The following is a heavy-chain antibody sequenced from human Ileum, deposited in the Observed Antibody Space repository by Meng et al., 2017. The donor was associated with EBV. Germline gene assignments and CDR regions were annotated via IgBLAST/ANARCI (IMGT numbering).Heavy chain of an antibody. CDR3: ARALRCESSFVDN. D-gene: IGHD2-2*01. Sequence: GQLVQSWAEVKRPGASVKVSCKASGYTFTGYYMQWVRQAPGQGLEWMGRINPNNGGANYAQQFQGRVTMTTDTSISTAYMELSRLRSDDTAVYYCARALRCESSFVDNWGQGTLVTVSS. J-gene: IGHJ4*02. CDR1: GYTFTGYY. V-gene: IGHV1-2*06. CDR2: INPNNGGA.